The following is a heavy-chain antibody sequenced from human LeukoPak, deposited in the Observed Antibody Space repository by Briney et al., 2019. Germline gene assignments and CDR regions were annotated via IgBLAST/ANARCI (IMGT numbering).Heavy chain of an antibody. Sequence: SETLSLTCTVSGGSVSSSSYYWGWIRQPPGKGLEWIGSIYYTGSTYYNPSLKSRVTVSVDTSKNQFSLKLTSVTAADTAVYYCVRGPYGSGISNWFDPWGQGTLVIVSS. CDR2: IYYTGST. J-gene: IGHJ5*02. CDR3: VRGPYGSGISNWFDP. D-gene: IGHD3-10*01. CDR1: GGSVSSSSYY. V-gene: IGHV4-39*07.